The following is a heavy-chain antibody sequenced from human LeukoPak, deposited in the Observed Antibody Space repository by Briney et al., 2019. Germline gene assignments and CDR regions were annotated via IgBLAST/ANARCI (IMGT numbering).Heavy chain of an antibody. D-gene: IGHD7-27*01. CDR1: GGTFSSYA. V-gene: IGHV1-69*04. J-gene: IGHJ3*02. CDR2: IIPILGIA. CDR3: ARERTGEGAFDI. Sequence: SVKVSCKASGGTFSSYAISWVRQAPGQGLEWMGRIIPILGIANYAQKFQGRVTITADKSTSTAYMELSSLRSEDTAVYYCARERTGEGAFDIWGQGTMVTVSS.